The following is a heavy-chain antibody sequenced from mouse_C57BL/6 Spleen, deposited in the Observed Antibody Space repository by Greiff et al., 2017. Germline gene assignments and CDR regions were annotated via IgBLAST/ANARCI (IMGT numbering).Heavy chain of an antibody. Sequence: EVQGVESGGDLVKPGGSLKLSCAASGFTFSSYGMSWVRQTPDKRLEWVATISSGGSYTYYPDSVKGRVTISSDNAKNTLYLQMSSLKSEDTASYYCARQEDGSTPFAYWGQGTLVTVSA. J-gene: IGHJ3*01. D-gene: IGHD1-1*01. CDR2: ISSGGSYT. V-gene: IGHV5-6*01. CDR3: ARQEDGSTPFAY. CDR1: GFTFSSYG.